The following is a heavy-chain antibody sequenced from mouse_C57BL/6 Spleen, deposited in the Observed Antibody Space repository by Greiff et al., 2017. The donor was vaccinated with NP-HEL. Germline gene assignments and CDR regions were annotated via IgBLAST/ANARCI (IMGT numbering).Heavy chain of an antibody. Sequence: VQLKESGAELVRPGASVKLSCTASGFNIKDDYMHWVKQRPEQGLEWIGWIDPENGDTEYASKFQGKATITADTSSNTAYLQLSSLTSEDTAVYYCTAYDVRVDYWGQGTSVTVSS. CDR2: IDPENGDT. CDR3: TAYDVRVDY. D-gene: IGHD2-12*01. V-gene: IGHV14-4*01. J-gene: IGHJ4*01. CDR1: GFNIKDDY.